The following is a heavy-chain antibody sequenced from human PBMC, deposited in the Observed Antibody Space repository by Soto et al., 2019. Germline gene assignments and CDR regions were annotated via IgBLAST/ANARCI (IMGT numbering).Heavy chain of an antibody. V-gene: IGHV1-69*13. CDR3: APRKVGATPLDY. J-gene: IGHJ4*02. Sequence: SVKVSCKASGGTFSSYAISWVRQAPGQGLEWMGGIIPIFGTANYAQKFQGRVTITADESTSTAYMELSSLRSEDTAVYYCAPRKVGATPLDYWGQGTLVTVLL. CDR1: GGTFSSYA. D-gene: IGHD1-26*01. CDR2: IIPIFGTA.